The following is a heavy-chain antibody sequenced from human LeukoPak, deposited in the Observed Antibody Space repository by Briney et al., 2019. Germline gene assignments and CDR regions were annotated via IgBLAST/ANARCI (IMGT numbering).Heavy chain of an antibody. Sequence: ASVKVSCKASGYTFTSYYIHWVRQAPGQGLEWMGVIIPSGGDTTYAQKFQGRVTMTRDTSTSTVYLELSSLRSDDTAVYFCARRSSWFSLNHWGQGTLVTVSS. J-gene: IGHJ5*02. CDR1: GYTFTSYY. D-gene: IGHD6-13*01. CDR3: ARRSSWFSLNH. V-gene: IGHV1-46*01. CDR2: IIPSGGDT.